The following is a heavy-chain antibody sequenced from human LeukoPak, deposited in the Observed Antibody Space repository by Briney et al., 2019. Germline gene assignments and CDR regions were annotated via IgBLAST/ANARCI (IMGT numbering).Heavy chain of an antibody. CDR3: ARENLYGPQGFDY. D-gene: IGHD3-10*01. Sequence: SETLSLTCTVSGGSISSSSYYWGWIRQPPGKGLEWIGSIYYSGSTYYNPSLKSRVTISVDTSKNQFSLKLSSVTAADTAVYYCARENLYGPQGFDYWGQGTLVTVSS. CDR1: GGSISSSSYY. V-gene: IGHV4-39*07. CDR2: IYYSGST. J-gene: IGHJ4*02.